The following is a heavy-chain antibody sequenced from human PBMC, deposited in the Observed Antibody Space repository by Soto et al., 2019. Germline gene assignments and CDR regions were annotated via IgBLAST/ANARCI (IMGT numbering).Heavy chain of an antibody. CDR1: GGTFSSYA. J-gene: IGHJ6*02. Sequence: QVQLVQSGAEVKKPGSSVKVSCKASGGTFSSYAISWVRQAPGQGLEWMGGIIPIFGTANYAQKFQGRVTITADESTSTAYMELSSLRSEDTAVYYCARDESLGEYQLLMGRNYYGMDVWGQGTTVTVSS. D-gene: IGHD2-2*01. CDR2: IIPIFGTA. V-gene: IGHV1-69*12. CDR3: ARDESLGEYQLLMGRNYYGMDV.